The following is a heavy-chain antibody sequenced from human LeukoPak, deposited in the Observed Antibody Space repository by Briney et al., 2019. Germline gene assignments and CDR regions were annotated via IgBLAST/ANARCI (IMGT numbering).Heavy chain of an antibody. D-gene: IGHD3-10*02. J-gene: IGHJ4*02. V-gene: IGHV3-13*01. CDR3: ARGRTGDDYVVFDY. Sequence: PGGSLRLSCAASGFTFSSRDMYWVRQTGKRLEWVAASDSTGDTYYLDSVKGRFTISRETVKNSLSLQMNSLRVGDTGVYYCARGRTGDDYVVFDYWGQGVLVTVSS. CDR1: GFTFSSRD. CDR2: SDSTGDT.